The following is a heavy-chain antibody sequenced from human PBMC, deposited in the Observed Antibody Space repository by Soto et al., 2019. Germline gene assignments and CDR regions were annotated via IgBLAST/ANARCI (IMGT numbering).Heavy chain of an antibody. CDR3: ARSWFGEYFDY. CDR2: INHSGST. J-gene: IGHJ4*02. Sequence: LSLTCAVYGGSFSGYYWSWIRQPPGKGLEWIGEINHSGSTNYNPSLKSRVTISVDTSKNQFSLKLSSVTAADTAVYYCARSWFGEYFDYWGQGTLVTVSS. CDR1: GGSFSGYY. V-gene: IGHV4-34*01. D-gene: IGHD3-10*01.